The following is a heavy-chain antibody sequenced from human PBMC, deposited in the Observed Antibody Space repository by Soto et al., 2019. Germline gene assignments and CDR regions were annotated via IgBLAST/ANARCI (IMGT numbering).Heavy chain of an antibody. V-gene: IGHV3-30-3*01. J-gene: IGHJ6*02. CDR2: ISYDGSNK. D-gene: IGHD1-1*01. CDR1: GFTFSSYA. Sequence: QVQLVESGGGVVQPGRSLRLSCAASGFTFSSYAMHWVRQAPGKGLEWVAVISYDGSNKYYADSVKGRFTISRDNSKNTLYLQMNSLRAEDTAVYYCARDRLRYHWNDLPYYYYGMDVWGQGTTVTVSS. CDR3: ARDRLRYHWNDLPYYYYGMDV.